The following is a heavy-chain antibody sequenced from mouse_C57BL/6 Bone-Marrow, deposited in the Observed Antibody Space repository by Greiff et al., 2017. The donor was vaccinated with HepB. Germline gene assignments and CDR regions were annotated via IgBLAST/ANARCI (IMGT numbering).Heavy chain of an antibody. CDR2: IRSKSNNYAT. D-gene: IGHD2-3*01. CDR3: VRGGAYDGLGTFDY. Sequence: EVKLMESGGGLVQPKGSLKLSCAASGFSFNTYAMNWVRQAPGKGLEWVARIRSKSNNYATYYADSVKDRFTISRDDSESMLYLQMNNLKTEDTAMYYCVRGGAYDGLGTFDYWGQGTTLTVSS. V-gene: IGHV10-1*01. CDR1: GFSFNTYA. J-gene: IGHJ2*01.